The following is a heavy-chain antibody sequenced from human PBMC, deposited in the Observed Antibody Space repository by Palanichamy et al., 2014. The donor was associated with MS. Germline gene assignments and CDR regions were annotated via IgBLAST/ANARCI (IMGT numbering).Heavy chain of an antibody. V-gene: IGHV1-69*01. CDR3: ARGRCTSCYGWFDP. Sequence: QVQLVQSGAEVRSLGPTVKVSCKASGGTFSSYAISWVRQAPGQGLEWMGGIIPIFGTANYAQKFQGRVTITADESTSTAYMELSSLRSEDTAVYYCARGRCTSCYGWFDPWGQGTLVTVSS. J-gene: IGHJ5*02. CDR2: IIPIFGTA. D-gene: IGHD2-2*01. CDR1: GGTFSSYA.